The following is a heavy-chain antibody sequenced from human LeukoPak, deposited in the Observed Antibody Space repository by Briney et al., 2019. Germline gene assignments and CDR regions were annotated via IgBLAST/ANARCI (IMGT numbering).Heavy chain of an antibody. CDR1: GNTFTDYY. D-gene: IGHD6-19*01. V-gene: IGHV1-2*02. CDR3: VRVWRTATSGSNWFGP. Sequence: DSVKVSCKASGNTFTDYYMYWVRQAPGQGLEWMGWINPNSADTNYAQKFQGRVTMTRDTSISTAYMELSSLRSDDTAVYYCVRVWRTATSGSNWFGPWGQGTLVTASS. J-gene: IGHJ5*02. CDR2: INPNSADT.